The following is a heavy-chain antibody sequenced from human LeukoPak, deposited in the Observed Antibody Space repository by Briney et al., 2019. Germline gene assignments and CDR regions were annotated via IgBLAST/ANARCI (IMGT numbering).Heavy chain of an antibody. Sequence: SCKASGYTFISYGMHWVRQAPGKGLEWVAVIWYDGSDKYYADSVKGRFTISRDNSKNTLYLQMSSLRAEDTAVYYCARGSGGYYNWFDPWGQGTLVTVSS. D-gene: IGHD3-10*01. CDR3: ARGSGGYYNWFDP. CDR1: GYTFISYG. J-gene: IGHJ5*02. CDR2: IWYDGSDK. V-gene: IGHV3-33*01.